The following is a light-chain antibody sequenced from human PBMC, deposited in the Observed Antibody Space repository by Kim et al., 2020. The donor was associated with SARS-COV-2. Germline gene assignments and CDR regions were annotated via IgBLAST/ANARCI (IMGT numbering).Light chain of an antibody. CDR2: DVS. V-gene: IGLV2-11*03. J-gene: IGLJ3*02. CDR3: YSCAATYTFGV. Sequence: SVTISCTGTSSTIGHYNYVSWYQQHPGRAPKLMIYDVSERPSGVSDRFSGSKSGNTASLTISGLQAEDEADYYCYSCAATYTFGVFGGGTQLTVL. CDR1: SSTIGHYNY.